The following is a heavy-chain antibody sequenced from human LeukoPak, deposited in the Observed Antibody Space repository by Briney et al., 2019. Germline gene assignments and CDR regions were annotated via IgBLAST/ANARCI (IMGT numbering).Heavy chain of an antibody. D-gene: IGHD2-15*01. V-gene: IGHV4-30-2*01. CDR2: IYHSGST. Sequence: SETQSLTCAVSGGSISSGGYSWSWIRQPPGKGLEWIGYIYHSGSTYYNPSLKSRVTISVDRSKNQFSLKLSSVTAADTAVYYCARRKNCSGGSCYSPVVDYWGQGTLVTVSS. CDR3: ARRKNCSGGSCYSPVVDY. J-gene: IGHJ4*02. CDR1: GGSISSGGYS.